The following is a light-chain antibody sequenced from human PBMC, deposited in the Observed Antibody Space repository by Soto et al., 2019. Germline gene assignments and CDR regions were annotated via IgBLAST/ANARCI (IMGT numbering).Light chain of an antibody. J-gene: IGKJ4*01. CDR3: QQQKIWHRRLA. CDR2: SAA. CDR1: QSLGSN. V-gene: IGKV3-15*01. Sequence: VSQQSPPPLAVSLGERATLSCRASQSLGSNLAWYPQQPGQPPRRLINSAATRATGIPARFSGSGSGTQFTLTISSLQSEDFAVYYAQQQKIWHRRLAFGGGAKEKIK.